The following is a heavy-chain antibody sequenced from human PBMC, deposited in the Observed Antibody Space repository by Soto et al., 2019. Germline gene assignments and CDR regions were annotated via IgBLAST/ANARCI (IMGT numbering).Heavy chain of an antibody. Sequence: PSETLSLTCAVSSGSISSSNWWSWVRQPPGKGLEWIGEINHSGSTNYNPSLKSRVTISVDTSKNQFSLKLSSVTAADTAVYYCAREGGMTTAFDYWGQGTLVTVSS. CDR2: INHSGST. V-gene: IGHV4-4*02. J-gene: IGHJ4*02. CDR3: AREGGMTTAFDY. D-gene: IGHD4-17*01. CDR1: SGSISSSNW.